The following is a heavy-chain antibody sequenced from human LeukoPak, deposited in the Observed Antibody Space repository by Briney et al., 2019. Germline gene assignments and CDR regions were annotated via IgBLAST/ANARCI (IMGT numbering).Heavy chain of an antibody. V-gene: IGHV1-18*01. CDR3: ARDREEDIVLMVYAMPDY. J-gene: IGHJ4*02. CDR1: GYTFTSCG. D-gene: IGHD2-8*01. Sequence: ASVKVSGKASGYTFTSCGISWVRQAPGQGLEWMGWISAYNGNTNYAQKLQGRVTMTTDTSTSTAYMELRSLRSDDTAVYYCARDREEDIVLMVYAMPDYWGQGTLVTVSS. CDR2: ISAYNGNT.